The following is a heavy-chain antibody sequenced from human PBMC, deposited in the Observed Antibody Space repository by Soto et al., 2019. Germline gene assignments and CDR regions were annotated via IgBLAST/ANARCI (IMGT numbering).Heavy chain of an antibody. CDR3: ARHSGSYPSDAFDI. D-gene: IGHD1-26*01. J-gene: IGHJ3*02. CDR1: GGTFSSYA. CDR2: IIPIFGTA. Sequence: SVKVSCKASGGTFSSYAISWVRQAPGQGLEWMGGIIPIFGTANYALKFQGRVTITADESTSTAYMELSSLRSEDTAVYYCARHSGSYPSDAFDIWGQGTMVTVSS. V-gene: IGHV1-69*13.